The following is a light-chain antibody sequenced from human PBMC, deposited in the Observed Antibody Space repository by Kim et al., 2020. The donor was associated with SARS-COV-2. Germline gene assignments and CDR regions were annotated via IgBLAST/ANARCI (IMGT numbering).Light chain of an antibody. CDR3: SSYAGSNNFGV. J-gene: IGLJ2*01. CDR1: SSDVGGYNY. V-gene: IGLV2-8*01. CDR2: EVS. Sequence: QSVLTQPPSASGSPGQSVTISCTATSSDVGGYNYVSWYQQHPGKAPKLMIYEVSKRPSGVPDRFSGSKSGNTASLTVSGLQAEDEADYYCSSYAGSNNFGVFGGGTQLTVL.